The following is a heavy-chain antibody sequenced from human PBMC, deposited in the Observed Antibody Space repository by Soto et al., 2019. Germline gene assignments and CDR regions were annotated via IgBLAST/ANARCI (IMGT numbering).Heavy chain of an antibody. D-gene: IGHD4-4*01. CDR2: ISSSGSTI. J-gene: IGHJ6*02. CDR1: GFTFSSYE. CDR3: ASAYDYSNYGYGMDV. Sequence: GGSLRLSCAASGFTFSSYEMNWVRQAPGKGLEWVSYISSSGSTIYYADSVKGRFTISRDNAKNSLYLQMNSLRAEDTAVYYCASAYDYSNYGYGMDVWGQGTTVTVSS. V-gene: IGHV3-48*03.